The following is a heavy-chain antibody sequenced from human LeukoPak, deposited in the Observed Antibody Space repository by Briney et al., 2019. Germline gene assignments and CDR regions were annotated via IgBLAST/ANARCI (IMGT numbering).Heavy chain of an antibody. V-gene: IGHV4-59*08. D-gene: IGHD3-22*01. CDR1: GGSIRNYY. CDR3: ARHRYYSDSSGSGWYFDY. J-gene: IGHJ4*02. Sequence: SETLSLTCTVSGGSIRNYYWSWIRQPPGKGLEWIGYINYSGSTNYNPSLKSRVTISVDTSKNQFSLKLSSVTAADTAVYYCARHRYYSDSSGSGWYFDYWGQGTLVTVSS. CDR2: INYSGST.